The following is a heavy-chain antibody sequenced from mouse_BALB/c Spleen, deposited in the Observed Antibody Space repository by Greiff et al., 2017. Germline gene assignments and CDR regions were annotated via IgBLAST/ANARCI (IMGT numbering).Heavy chain of an antibody. CDR2: IYPGSGNT. CDR1: GYTFTDYY. D-gene: IGHD1-1*02. J-gene: IGHJ3*01. V-gene: IGHV1-77*01. Sequence: VKLMESGAELARPGASVKLSCKASGYTFTDYYINWVKQRTGQGLEWIGEIYPGSGNTYYNEKFKGKATLTADKSSSTAYMQLSSLTSEDSAVYFCARYGPAWFAYWGQGTLVTVSA. CDR3: ARYGPAWFAY.